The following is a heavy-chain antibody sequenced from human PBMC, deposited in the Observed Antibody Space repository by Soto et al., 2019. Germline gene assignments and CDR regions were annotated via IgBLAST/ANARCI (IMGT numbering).Heavy chain of an antibody. Sequence: GGSLRLSCAASGFTFSSYAMSWVRQAPGKGLEWVARISNDGSNEYYVDSVKGRFTISRDNSKNTLYLQMDSLRAEDTAVYYCEKGEVRGIIPSYFDYWGLGTLVTVSS. D-gene: IGHD3-10*01. CDR3: EKGEVRGIIPSYFDY. CDR1: GFTFSSYA. V-gene: IGHV3-30*18. J-gene: IGHJ4*02. CDR2: ISNDGSNE.